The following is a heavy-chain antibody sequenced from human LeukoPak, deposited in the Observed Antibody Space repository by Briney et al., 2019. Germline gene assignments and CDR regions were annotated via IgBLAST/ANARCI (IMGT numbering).Heavy chain of an antibody. V-gene: IGHV4-4*07. CDR1: GVSISSYY. Sequence: SETLSLTCTVSGVSISSYYWSWLRQPGGKGLEWIGRIYTSGSTNYNPSLKSRVTMSVDTSKNQFSLKLSSVTAADTAVYYCARDGLAVADNYYYYYMDVWGKGTTVTVSS. CDR2: IYTSGST. D-gene: IGHD6-19*01. J-gene: IGHJ6*03. CDR3: ARDGLAVADNYYYYYMDV.